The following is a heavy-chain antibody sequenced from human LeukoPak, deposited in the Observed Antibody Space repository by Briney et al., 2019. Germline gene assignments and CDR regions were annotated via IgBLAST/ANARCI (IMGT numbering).Heavy chain of an antibody. CDR2: INPSGGST. Sequence: ASVKGSCKASGYTFTSYYMHWVRQAPVQGLEWMGIINPSGGSTSYAQKFQGRVTMTRDTSTSTVYMELSSLRSEDTAVYYCARALLQTVAVAGEGFDPWGQGTLVTVSS. CDR3: ARALLQTVAVAGEGFDP. CDR1: GYTFTSYY. D-gene: IGHD6-19*01. J-gene: IGHJ5*02. V-gene: IGHV1-46*01.